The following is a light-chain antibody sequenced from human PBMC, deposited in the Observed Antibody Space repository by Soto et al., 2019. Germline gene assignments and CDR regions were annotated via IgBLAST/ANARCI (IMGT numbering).Light chain of an antibody. CDR3: QQRRYWPLT. CDR1: QSISVY. CDR2: DTS. Sequence: ETVLAQSPAILSLSPGERATLSCRATQSISVYLAWYQHKPGQAPRLLIYDTSKRAAGIPARFSGSGSGTDFTLTISSLEPEDFAVYYCQQRRYWPLTFGGGTKVEIK. V-gene: IGKV3-11*01. J-gene: IGKJ4*01.